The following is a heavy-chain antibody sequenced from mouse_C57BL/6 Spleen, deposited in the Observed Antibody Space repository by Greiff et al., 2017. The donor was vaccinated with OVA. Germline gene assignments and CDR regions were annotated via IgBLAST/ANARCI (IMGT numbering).Heavy chain of an antibody. CDR2: ISSGSSTI. CDR3: ARPYYGSSLYAMDY. V-gene: IGHV5-17*01. D-gene: IGHD1-1*01. J-gene: IGHJ4*01. Sequence: EVHLVESGGGLVKPGGSLKLSCAASGFTFSDYGMHWVRQAPEKGLEWVAYISSGSSTIYYADTVKGRFTISRDNAKNTLFLQMTSLRSEDTAMYYCARPYYGSSLYAMDYWGQGTSVTVSS. CDR1: GFTFSDYG.